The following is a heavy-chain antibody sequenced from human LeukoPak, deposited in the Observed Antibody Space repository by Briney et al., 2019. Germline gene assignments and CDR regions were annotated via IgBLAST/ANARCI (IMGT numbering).Heavy chain of an antibody. CDR1: GNTFTTYY. CDR2: INPSGGST. D-gene: IGHD2-15*01. J-gene: IGHJ4*02. V-gene: IGHV1-46*01. CDR3: ARDVSGGNCLFDY. Sequence: GASVKVSCKASGNTFTTYYFHWVRQAPGQGLEWMGIINPSGGSTSYAQKFQDRVTMTWDTSTSTLYMELTSLRSEDTAVYYCARDVSGGNCLFDYWGQGTLVTVSS.